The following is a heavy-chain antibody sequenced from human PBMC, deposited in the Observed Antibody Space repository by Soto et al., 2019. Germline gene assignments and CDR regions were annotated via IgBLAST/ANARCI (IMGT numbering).Heavy chain of an antibody. CDR1: GFTFTSYA. J-gene: IGHJ6*02. CDR3: ARGTTLAIFDYGMDV. D-gene: IGHD3-3*01. V-gene: IGHV3-30*04. Sequence: LRLSCAAPGFTFTSYAMQSLCQATGNVLEWVAVISNNGRYYDYAYFVRGWLTISRDNTQYTLFLQMSSLRGEDSGVYYCARGTTLAIFDYGMDVWGQGATGTVSS. CDR2: ISNNGRYY.